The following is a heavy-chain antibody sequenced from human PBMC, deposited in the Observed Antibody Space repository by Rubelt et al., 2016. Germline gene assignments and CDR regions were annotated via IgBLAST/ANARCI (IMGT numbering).Heavy chain of an antibody. Sequence: GLEWIGEINHSGSTNYNPSLKSRVTISVDTSKNQFSLKLSSVTAADTAVYYCARASWFGAFYWGQGTLVTVSS. CDR3: ARASWFGAFY. D-gene: IGHD3-10*01. V-gene: IGHV4-34*01. J-gene: IGHJ4*02. CDR2: INHSGST.